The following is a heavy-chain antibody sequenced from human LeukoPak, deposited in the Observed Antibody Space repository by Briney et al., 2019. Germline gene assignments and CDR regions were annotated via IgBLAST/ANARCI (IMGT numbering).Heavy chain of an antibody. CDR1: DGSMSSYY. D-gene: IGHD5-18*01. Sequence: SETLSLTCTVSDGSMSSYYWSWIRQPAGKGLEWIGRIRTSGNTNYNPSLASRVTMSVDTSKNQLSLKLSSVTAADTAVYYCAYLYPAMKKFDYWGQGTLVTVSS. CDR2: IRTSGNT. CDR3: AYLYPAMKKFDY. J-gene: IGHJ4*02. V-gene: IGHV4-4*07.